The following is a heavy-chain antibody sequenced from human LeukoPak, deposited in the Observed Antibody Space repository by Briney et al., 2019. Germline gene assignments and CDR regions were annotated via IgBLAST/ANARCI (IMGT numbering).Heavy chain of an antibody. Sequence: SETLSLTCTVSGGSFNSYYWSWIRQPPGKGLEWIAYIYYSGNTKHNPPLKSRVTISVDPSKNQFSLKLSSVTAADSAVYYCARETRGGYCSSTSCYRGSMGNNSGMDVWGQGTTVTVSS. CDR1: GGSFNSYY. D-gene: IGHD2-2*02. V-gene: IGHV4-59*01. J-gene: IGHJ6*02. CDR2: IYYSGNT. CDR3: ARETRGGYCSSTSCYRGSMGNNSGMDV.